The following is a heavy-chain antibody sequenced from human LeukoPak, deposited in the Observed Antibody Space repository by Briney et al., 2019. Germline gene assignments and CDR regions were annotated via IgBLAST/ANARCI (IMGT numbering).Heavy chain of an antibody. CDR3: ARLSYYGDYGPIDY. CDR1: GGSFSGYY. V-gene: IGHV4-34*01. Sequence: SETLSLTCGVYGGSFSGYYWSWIRQPPGKGLEWIGEINHRGSTNYNPSLKSRVTISVDTSENRFSLKLTSLTAADTAVYYCARLSYYGDYGPIDYWGQGTLVTVPS. D-gene: IGHD4-17*01. J-gene: IGHJ4*02. CDR2: INHRGST.